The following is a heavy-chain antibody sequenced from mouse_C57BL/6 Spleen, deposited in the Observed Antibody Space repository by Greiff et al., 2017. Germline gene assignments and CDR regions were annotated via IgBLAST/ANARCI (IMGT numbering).Heavy chain of an antibody. V-gene: IGHV1-52*01. D-gene: IGHD1-1*01. CDR2: IDPSDSDT. J-gene: IGHJ2*01. CDR1: GYTFTSYW. CDR3: ARWDYGSSYEFDY. Sequence: VQLQQPGAELVRPGSSVKLSCKASGYTFTSYWMHWVKQRPIQGLEWIGNIDPSDSDTHYNQKFKDKATLTVDKSSSTAYMQLSSLTSEDSAVYYCARWDYGSSYEFDYWGQGTTLTVSS.